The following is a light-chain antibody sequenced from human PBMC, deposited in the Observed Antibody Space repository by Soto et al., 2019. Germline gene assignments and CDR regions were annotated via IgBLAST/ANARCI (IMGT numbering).Light chain of an antibody. Sequence: EIVMTQSPASLAVSLGGRATLSCRASRTVASNLAWYRQRPGQAPRLLTASASIRATGVPLRISGSGYGTDFTLTISSLQSEDFAVYYCQQYNDWPPLTFGGGTKVEL. V-gene: IGKV3-15*01. CDR3: QQYNDWPPLT. CDR1: RTVASN. CDR2: SAS. J-gene: IGKJ4*01.